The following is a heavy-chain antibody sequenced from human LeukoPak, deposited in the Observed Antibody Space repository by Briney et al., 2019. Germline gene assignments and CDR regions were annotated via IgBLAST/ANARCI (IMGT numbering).Heavy chain of an antibody. D-gene: IGHD5-18*01. J-gene: IGHJ4*02. Sequence: HPGGSLRLSCAASGFTFSSYVMHWVRQAPGKGLEWVAVIWYDGSNKYYADSVKGRFTISRDNSKNTLYLQMDSLRAEDTAVYYCAREKYVDTAMVTSCFDYWGQGTLVTVSS. CDR1: GFTFSSYV. CDR2: IWYDGSNK. V-gene: IGHV3-33*01. CDR3: AREKYVDTAMVTSCFDY.